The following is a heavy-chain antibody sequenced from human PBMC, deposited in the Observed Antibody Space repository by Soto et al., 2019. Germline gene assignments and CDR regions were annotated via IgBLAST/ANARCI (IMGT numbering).Heavy chain of an antibody. CDR1: GFTFSSYG. CDR2: ISYDGSNK. CDR3: GKDPEYSSSRSRSYYYGMDV. V-gene: IGHV3-30*18. Sequence: GRCLRLSCAASGFTFSSYGMHWVRQAPGKGLEWVAVISYDGSNKYYADSVKGRFTISRDNSKNTLYLQMNRLRAEGTAVYYCGKDPEYSSSRSRSYYYGMDVWGQGTTVTVSS. D-gene: IGHD6-13*01. J-gene: IGHJ6*02.